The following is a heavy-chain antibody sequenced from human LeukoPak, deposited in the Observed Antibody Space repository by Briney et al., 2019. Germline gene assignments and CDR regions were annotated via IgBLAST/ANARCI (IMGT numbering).Heavy chain of an antibody. CDR1: GYTFTSYA. D-gene: IGHD6-6*01. CDR3: ARDRGSHSSSPWFEP. Sequence: ASVKVSCKASGYTFTSYAMHWVRQAPGQRLEWMGWINAGNGNTKYSQKFQGRVTITRDTSASTAYMELSSLRSEDTAVYYCARDRGSHSSSPWFEPWGQGTLVTASS. V-gene: IGHV1-3*01. CDR2: INAGNGNT. J-gene: IGHJ5*02.